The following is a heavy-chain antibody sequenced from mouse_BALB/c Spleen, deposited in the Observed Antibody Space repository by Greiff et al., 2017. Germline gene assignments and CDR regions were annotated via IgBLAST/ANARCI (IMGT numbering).Heavy chain of an antibody. CDR1: GFTFSSYA. CDR2: ISSGGST. V-gene: IGHV5-6-5*01. Sequence: EVKVVESGGGLVKPGGSLKLSCAASGFTFSSYAMSWVRQTPEKRLEWVASISSGGSTYYPDSVKGRFTISRDNARNILYLQMSSLRSEDTAMYYCARGGLGYYAMDYWGQGTSVTVSS. D-gene: IGHD3-1*01. CDR3: ARGGLGYYAMDY. J-gene: IGHJ4*01.